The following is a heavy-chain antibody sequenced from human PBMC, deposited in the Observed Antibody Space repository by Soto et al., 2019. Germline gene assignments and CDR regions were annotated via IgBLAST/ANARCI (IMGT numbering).Heavy chain of an antibody. CDR3: AKERGRNRNFAMDV. CDR2: ISYDGSFV. V-gene: IGHV3-30*18. J-gene: IGHJ6*02. Sequence: GGSLRLSCVVSGLTFSDYGFHWVRQAPGKGLDWVAAISYDGSFVYYADSVRGRFTISRDNSRNTLDLQMNTLRHEDTAVYYCAKERGRNRNFAMDVWGQGTSVTV. CDR1: GLTFSDYG. D-gene: IGHD1-1*01.